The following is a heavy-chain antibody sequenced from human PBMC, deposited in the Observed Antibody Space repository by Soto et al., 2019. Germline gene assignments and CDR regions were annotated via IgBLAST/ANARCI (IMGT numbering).Heavy chain of an antibody. Sequence: VQLVESGGGLVQPGGSLRLSCAASGFTFSSYSMNWVRQAPGKGLEWVSYISSSSSTIYYADSVKGRFTISRDNAKNSLYLQMNSLRDEDTAVYYCARDLSSSSWYRDDYWGQGTLVTVSS. J-gene: IGHJ4*02. CDR1: GFTFSSYS. V-gene: IGHV3-48*02. CDR3: ARDLSSSSWYRDDY. CDR2: ISSSSSTI. D-gene: IGHD6-13*01.